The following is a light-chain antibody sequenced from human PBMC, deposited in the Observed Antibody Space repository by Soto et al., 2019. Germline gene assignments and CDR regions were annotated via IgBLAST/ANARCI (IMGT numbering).Light chain of an antibody. V-gene: IGKV1-9*01. J-gene: IGKJ3*01. CDR1: LGISTY. CDR2: AAS. CDR3: QQVNTYT. Sequence: DIQLTQSPSFLSASVGDRVTITCRASLGISTYLAWYQQKPGKAPNLLIYAASTLQSGVPSRFSGSGSGTEFNLTISSLQPADFATYYCQQVNTYTFGPGTKVDIK.